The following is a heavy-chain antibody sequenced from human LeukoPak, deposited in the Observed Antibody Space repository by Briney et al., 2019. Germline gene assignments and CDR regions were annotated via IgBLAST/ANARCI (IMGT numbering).Heavy chain of an antibody. Sequence: GGSLRLSCAASGFTFSSYSMNWVRQAPGKGLEWVSSVSSSSSYIYYADSVKGRFTISRDNAKNSLHLQINSLRAEDTAVYYCANSRYDSSGYYGIIAYWGLGTLVTVSS. J-gene: IGHJ4*02. CDR2: VSSSSSYI. CDR3: ANSRYDSSGYYGIIAY. V-gene: IGHV3-21*01. D-gene: IGHD3-22*01. CDR1: GFTFSSYS.